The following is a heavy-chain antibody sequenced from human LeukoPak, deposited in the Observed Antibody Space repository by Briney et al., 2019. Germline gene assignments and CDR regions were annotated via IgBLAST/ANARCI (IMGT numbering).Heavy chain of an antibody. CDR1: GGSISSYY. Sequence: ETLSLTCTVSGGSISSYYWSWIRQPAGKGLEWIGRIYTSGSTNYNPSLKSRVTMSVDTSKNQFSLKLSSVTAADTAVYYCARDRGVAVTPYYFDYWGQGTLVTVSS. D-gene: IGHD6-19*01. CDR2: IYTSGST. V-gene: IGHV4-4*07. J-gene: IGHJ4*02. CDR3: ARDRGVAVTPYYFDY.